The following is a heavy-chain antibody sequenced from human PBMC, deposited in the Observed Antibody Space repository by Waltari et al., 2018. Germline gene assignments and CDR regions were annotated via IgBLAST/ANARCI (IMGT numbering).Heavy chain of an antibody. CDR2: IYHTGST. V-gene: IGHV4-39*01. CDR1: GDSISRRPYY. Sequence: QMQLQESGPGLVKPSETLSLTCPVSGDSISRRPYYRAWIRQPPGKGLGCIGKIYHTGSTNYNPSLKSRVAMSVDTSKNQFSLTLNSVTATDAAVYFCARATRLMTTFGGVTTFDPWGQGALVTVSS. D-gene: IGHD3-16*01. CDR3: ARATRLMTTFGGVTTFDP. J-gene: IGHJ5*02.